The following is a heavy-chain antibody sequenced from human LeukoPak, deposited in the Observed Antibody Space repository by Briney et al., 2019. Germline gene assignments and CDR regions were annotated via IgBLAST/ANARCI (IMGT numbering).Heavy chain of an antibody. Sequence: PGGSLRLSCAASGFTFSSYSMNWVRQAPGKGLEWVSSISSSSSYIYYADSVKGRFTISRDNAKNSLYLQMNSLRAEDTAVYYCARDRGMATMEAIDYWGQGTLVTVSS. V-gene: IGHV3-21*01. CDR2: ISSSSSYI. CDR3: ARDRGMATMEAIDY. CDR1: GFTFSSYS. D-gene: IGHD5-24*01. J-gene: IGHJ4*02.